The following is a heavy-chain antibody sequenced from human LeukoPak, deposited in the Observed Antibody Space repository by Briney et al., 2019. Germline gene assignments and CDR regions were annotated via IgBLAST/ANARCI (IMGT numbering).Heavy chain of an antibody. J-gene: IGHJ3*02. CDR2: IYYSGST. V-gene: IGHV4-59*01. CDR1: GGSISSYS. D-gene: IGHD3-9*01. Sequence: SETLSLTCTVSGGSISSYSWGWIRQPPGKGLEWIGYIYYSGSTNYNPSLKSRVTISVDTSKNQFSLKLSSVTAADTAVYYCASGTLRYFDWLPGVNDAFDIWGQGTMVTVSS. CDR3: ASGTLRYFDWLPGVNDAFDI.